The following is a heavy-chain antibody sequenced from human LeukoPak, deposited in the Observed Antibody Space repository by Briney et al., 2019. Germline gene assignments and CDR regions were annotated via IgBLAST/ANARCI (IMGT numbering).Heavy chain of an antibody. D-gene: IGHD2-15*01. CDR1: GYTFTSYA. J-gene: IGHJ4*02. Sequence: GASVKVSCKASGYTFTSYAMHWVRQAPGQRLEWMGWINAGNGNTKYSQKFQGRVTITRDTSASTAYMELSSLRSEDTAVYYCARGPYCSGGSRYHFDYWGQGTLVTVSS. CDR3: ARGPYCSGGSRYHFDY. V-gene: IGHV1-3*01. CDR2: INAGNGNT.